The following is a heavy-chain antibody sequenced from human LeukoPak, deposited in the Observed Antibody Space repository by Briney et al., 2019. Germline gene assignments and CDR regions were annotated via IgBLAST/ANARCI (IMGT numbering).Heavy chain of an antibody. Sequence: PGGSLRLSCAASGITFTSYWMHWVRQAPGKGLVWVSRITSDGSNTNYADSVKGRFTISRDNAKNTLYLHMNSLRAEDTAVYYCARGGRIQLERRGYFDYWGQGTLVTVSS. CDR2: ITSDGSNT. CDR1: GITFTSYW. J-gene: IGHJ4*02. CDR3: ARGGRIQLERRGYFDY. V-gene: IGHV3-74*01. D-gene: IGHD1-1*01.